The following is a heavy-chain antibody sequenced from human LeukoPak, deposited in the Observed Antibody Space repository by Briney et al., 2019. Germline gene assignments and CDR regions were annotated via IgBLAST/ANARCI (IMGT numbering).Heavy chain of an antibody. D-gene: IGHD2-2*01. CDR2: INPNSGGT. CDR1: GYTFIDYY. V-gene: IGHV1-2*02. CDR3: ARGRYQLLTVDY. J-gene: IGHJ4*02. Sequence: ASVKVSCKASGYTFIDYYIHWVRQAPGEGLEWMGWINPNSGGTNYAQKFQGRVTMTRDTSTSTVYMELSSLRSEDTAVYYCARGRYQLLTVDYWGQGTLVTVSS.